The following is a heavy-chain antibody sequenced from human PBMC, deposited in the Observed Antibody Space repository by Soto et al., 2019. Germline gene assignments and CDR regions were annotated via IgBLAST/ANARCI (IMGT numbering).Heavy chain of an antibody. V-gene: IGHV4-39*01. CDR3: VSQRTTVPTQAYFDY. Sequence: SETLSLTCTVSGGSATNSSYYWGWIRQSPGKGLEWIGSVYYRGRSYSKSSVKSRVTISVDTSKNRFSLSLNSVSASDTAVYFCVSQRTTVPTQAYFDYWRPGALLTVSS. J-gene: IGHJ4*02. D-gene: IGHD4-17*01. CDR1: GGSATNSSYY. CDR2: VYYRGRS.